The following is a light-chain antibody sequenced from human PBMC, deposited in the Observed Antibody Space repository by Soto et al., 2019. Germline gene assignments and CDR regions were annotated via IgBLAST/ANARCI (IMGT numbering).Light chain of an antibody. CDR1: QTVAFNS. V-gene: IGKV3-20*01. CDR2: GAS. Sequence: ETVLTQSPGTLSLSPGEGATLSCRAIQTVAFNSLAWYQQKPGQPPRLLIEGASNRAAGVPDSFSGSGSGTDFTLTISRLESEDSAMYYCQQYGASPITFGPGTRVDIQ. J-gene: IGKJ3*01. CDR3: QQYGASPIT.